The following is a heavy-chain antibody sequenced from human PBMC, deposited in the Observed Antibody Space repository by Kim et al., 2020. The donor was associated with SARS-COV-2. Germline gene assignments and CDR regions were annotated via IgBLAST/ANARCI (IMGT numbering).Heavy chain of an antibody. CDR2: IIPIFGTA. V-gene: IGHV1-69*13. D-gene: IGHD1-7*01. CDR1: GGTFSSYA. CDR3: ASGLELQKRVRGYYYYGMDV. Sequence: SVKVSCKASGGTFSSYAISWVRQAPGQGLEWMGGIIPIFGTANYAQKFQGRVTITADESTSTAYMELSSLRSEDTAVYYCASGLELQKRVRGYYYYGMDVWGQGTTVTVSS. J-gene: IGHJ6*02.